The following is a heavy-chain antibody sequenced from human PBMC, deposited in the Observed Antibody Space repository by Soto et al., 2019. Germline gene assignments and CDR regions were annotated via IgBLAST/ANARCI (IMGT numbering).Heavy chain of an antibody. D-gene: IGHD2-2*03. CDR1: GFTFSSYR. V-gene: IGHV3-74*01. CDR3: AREPMDIILMIYAMDS. CDR2: INTVGIST. J-gene: IGHJ6*02. Sequence: GGSLRLSCAASGFTFSSYRMHWVRQAPGKGLVWVSRINTVGISTTYADSVKGRFTISRDNAKNTLYLQMNSLSAEDTAVYYCAREPMDIILMIYAMDSWGQVTTVTVSS.